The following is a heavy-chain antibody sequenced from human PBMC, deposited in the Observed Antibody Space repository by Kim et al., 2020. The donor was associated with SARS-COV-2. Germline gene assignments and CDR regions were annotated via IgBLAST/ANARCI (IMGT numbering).Heavy chain of an antibody. CDR2: ISGSGDST. V-gene: IGHV3-23*01. CDR3: SSCPTPYYYYYGMDV. J-gene: IGHJ6*02. D-gene: IGHD2-15*01. Sequence: GGSLRLSCAASGFTFSSYAMSWVRQAPGKGLEWVSAISGSGDSTYYADSVKGRFTISRDNSKNTLYLQMNSLRAEETAVYYCSSCPTPYYYYYGMDVWGQGTTVTVSS. CDR1: GFTFSSYA.